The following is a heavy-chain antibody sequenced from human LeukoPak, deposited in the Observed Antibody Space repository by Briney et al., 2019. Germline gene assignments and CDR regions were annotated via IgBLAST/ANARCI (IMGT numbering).Heavy chain of an antibody. D-gene: IGHD6-19*01. CDR3: ARGFAVAGTFDY. CDR1: GGSLSSYY. CDR2: IYYRGST. V-gene: IGHV4-59*01. J-gene: IGHJ4*02. Sequence: PSETLSLTCTVSGGSLSSYYWSWIRQPPGKGLERIGYIYYRGSTNYNPSLTSRVTISVDTSKNQFSLKLSSVTAADTAVYYCARGFAVAGTFDYWGQGTLVTVSS.